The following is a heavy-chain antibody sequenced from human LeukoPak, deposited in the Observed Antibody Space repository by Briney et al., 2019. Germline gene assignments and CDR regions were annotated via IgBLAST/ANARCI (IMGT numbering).Heavy chain of an antibody. CDR2: IYYSGST. CDR3: ARVDLTNYYGSGSYNFHYFDY. D-gene: IGHD3-10*01. J-gene: IGHJ4*02. CDR1: GGSISSGDYY. V-gene: IGHV4-61*08. Sequence: PSETLSLTCTVSGGSISSGDYYWSWIRQPPGKGLEWIGYIYYSGSTNYNPSLKSRVTISVDTSKNQFSLKLSSVTAADTAVYYCARVDLTNYYGSGSYNFHYFDYWGQGTLVTVSS.